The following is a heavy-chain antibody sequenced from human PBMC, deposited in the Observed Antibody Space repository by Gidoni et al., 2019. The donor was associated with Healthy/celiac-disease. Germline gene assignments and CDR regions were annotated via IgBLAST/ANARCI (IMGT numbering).Heavy chain of an antibody. CDR2: ILSNDEK. Sequence: QVTLKESGPVLVKPTETLTLTCTVSGFALSNARMGESWIRQPPGKALEWLAHILSNDEKSYSTSLKSRLTTSKDTSKSQVVLTMTNMDPVDTATYYCARISERDGYNLRSWGQGTLVTVSS. D-gene: IGHD5-12*01. CDR1: GFALSNARMG. CDR3: ARISERDGYNLRS. J-gene: IGHJ1*01. V-gene: IGHV2-26*01.